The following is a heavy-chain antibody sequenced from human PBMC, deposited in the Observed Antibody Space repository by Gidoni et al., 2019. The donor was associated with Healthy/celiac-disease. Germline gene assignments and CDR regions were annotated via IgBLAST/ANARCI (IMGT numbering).Heavy chain of an antibody. D-gene: IGHD3-22*01. J-gene: IGHJ4*02. CDR2: ISGSGGST. CDR1: FSSYA. V-gene: IGHV3-23*01. CDR3: ANSWGYYFDY. Sequence: FSSYAMSWVRQAPGKGLEWVSAISGSGGSTYYADSVKGGFTISRANSKNTLYLQMNSLRAEDTAVYYCANSWGYYFDYWGQGTLVTVSS.